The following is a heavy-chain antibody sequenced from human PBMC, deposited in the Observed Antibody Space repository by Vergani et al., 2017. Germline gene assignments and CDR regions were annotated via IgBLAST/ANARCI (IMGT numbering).Heavy chain of an antibody. D-gene: IGHD3-10*01. Sequence: EVQLLESGGGLVQPGGSRKLSCEAAGFTFDTYTMASVRQARGKGLEWVATISSGGGDIFYADSVKGRFTISRDNSKNTLFLQMNSLKDEDTAVYYCTTAWGLYYLHGEYFQYWGRGTLVSVSS. V-gene: IGHV3-23*01. CDR3: TTAWGLYYLHGEYFQY. CDR1: GFTFDTYT. CDR2: ISSGGGDI. J-gene: IGHJ1*01.